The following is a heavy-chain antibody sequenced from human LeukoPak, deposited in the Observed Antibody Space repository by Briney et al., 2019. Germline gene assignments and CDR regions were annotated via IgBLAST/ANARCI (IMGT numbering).Heavy chain of an antibody. CDR1: GFTFSSYA. V-gene: IGHV3-23*01. CDR3: AKDRPHSSEYQLLPNAFDI. Sequence: GGSLRLSCAASGFTFSSYAMSWVRQAPGKGLEWVSAISGSGGSTYYADSVKGRFTISRNNSKNTLYLQMNSLRAEDTTVYYCAKDRPHSSEYQLLPNAFDIWGQGTMVTVSS. J-gene: IGHJ3*02. CDR2: ISGSGGST. D-gene: IGHD2-2*01.